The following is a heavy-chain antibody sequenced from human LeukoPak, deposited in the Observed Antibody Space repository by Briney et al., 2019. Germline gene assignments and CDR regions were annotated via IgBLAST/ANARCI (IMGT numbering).Heavy chain of an antibody. CDR3: AREGGDYDSSVDY. D-gene: IGHD3-22*01. V-gene: IGHV4-61*01. CDR1: GGSVSSGSYH. J-gene: IGHJ4*02. Sequence: SETLSLTCTFSGGSVSSGSYHWSWIRQPPGKGLEWIGYIYHSGSTNYNPSLKSRVTISVDTSKNQFSLKLSSVTAADTAVYYCAREGGDYDSSVDYWGQGTLVTVSS. CDR2: IYHSGST.